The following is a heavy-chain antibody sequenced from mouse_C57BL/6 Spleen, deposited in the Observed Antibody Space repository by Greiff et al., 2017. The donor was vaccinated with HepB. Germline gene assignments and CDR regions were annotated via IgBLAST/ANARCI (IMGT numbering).Heavy chain of an antibody. J-gene: IGHJ1*03. V-gene: IGHV1-5*01. CDR1: GYTFTSYW. CDR2: IYPGNSDT. CDR3: TRYLYYGSSPYWYFDV. D-gene: IGHD1-1*01. Sequence: VQLQQSGTVLARPGASVKMSCKTSGYTFTSYWMHWVKQRPGQGLEWIGAIYPGNSDTSYNQKFKGKAKLTAVTSASTAYMELSSLTNEDSAVYYCTRYLYYGSSPYWYFDVWGTGTTVTVSS.